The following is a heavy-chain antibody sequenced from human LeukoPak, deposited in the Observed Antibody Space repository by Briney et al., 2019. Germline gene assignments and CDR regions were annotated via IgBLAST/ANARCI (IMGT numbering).Heavy chain of an antibody. J-gene: IGHJ4*02. V-gene: IGHV1-46*01. CDR1: GYTFTKSY. D-gene: IGHD5-18*01. Sequence: ASVKVSYKASGYTFTKSYIHWVRQAPGQRLEWMGLINPGGDNTNYAQNFQGRVTMTSDTSARTVYMELSSLRSEDTAMYYCAREIGPRQLHLWGSAFDYWGQGTLVTVSS. CDR2: INPGGDNT. CDR3: AREIGPRQLHLWGSAFDY.